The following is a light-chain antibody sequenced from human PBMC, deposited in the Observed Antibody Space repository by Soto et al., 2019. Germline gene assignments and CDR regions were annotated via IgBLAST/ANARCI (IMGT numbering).Light chain of an antibody. J-gene: IGKJ5*01. CDR2: GAS. CDR3: QQRSNWIT. Sequence: EVVLTQSPGTLSLSPGEGATLSCRSSQDVGTNYLAWYQQKPCQAPRLLIFGASSRATGIPARFSGSGSGTDFTLTISSLEPEDVAVYYCQQRSNWITVGQGTRVEIK. V-gene: IGKV3D-11*01. CDR1: QDVGTNY.